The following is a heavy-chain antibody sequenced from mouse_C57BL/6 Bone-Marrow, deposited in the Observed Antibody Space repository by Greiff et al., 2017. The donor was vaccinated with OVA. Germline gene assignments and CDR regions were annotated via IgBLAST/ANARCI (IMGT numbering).Heavy chain of an antibody. D-gene: IGHD2-3*01. CDR3: ARDAFDGYYDYYAMDY. CDR2: SRNKANDYTT. V-gene: IGHV7-1*01. J-gene: IGHJ4*01. CDR1: GFTFNDFY. Sequence: DVKLVESGGGLVQSGRSLRLSCATSGFTFNDFYMEWVRQAPGKGLEWIAASRNKANDYTTEYSASVKGRFIVSRDTSQSILYLQMNALRADDTAIYYCARDAFDGYYDYYAMDYWGQGTSVTVSS.